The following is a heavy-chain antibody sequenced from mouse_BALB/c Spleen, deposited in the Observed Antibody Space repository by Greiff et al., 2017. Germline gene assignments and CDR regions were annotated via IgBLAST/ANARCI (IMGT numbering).Heavy chain of an antibody. Sequence: VQRVESGPGLVAPSQSLSITCTVSGFSLTSYGVHWVRQPPGKGLEWLGVIWAGGSTNYNSALMSRLSISKDNSKSQVFLKMNSLQTDDTAMYYCARARPYAMDYWGQGTSVTVSS. CDR1: GFSLTSYG. V-gene: IGHV2-9*02. D-gene: IGHD1-2*01. J-gene: IGHJ4*01. CDR2: IWAGGST. CDR3: ARARPYAMDY.